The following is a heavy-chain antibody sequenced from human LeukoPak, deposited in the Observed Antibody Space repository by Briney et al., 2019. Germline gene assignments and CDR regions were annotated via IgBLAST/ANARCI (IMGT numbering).Heavy chain of an antibody. CDR3: ARGRSSHDFDP. J-gene: IGHJ5*02. CDR1: GYTFTSYE. D-gene: IGHD3-3*01. Sequence: APVKVSCKASGYTFTSYEINWVRQATGQGREWRGWMNHNSGNTRYAQKFHGRVPITRNPSISTAYIELRSLRSEDTAVYYCARGRSSHDFDPWGQGTLVTVSS. CDR2: MNHNSGNT. V-gene: IGHV1-8*03.